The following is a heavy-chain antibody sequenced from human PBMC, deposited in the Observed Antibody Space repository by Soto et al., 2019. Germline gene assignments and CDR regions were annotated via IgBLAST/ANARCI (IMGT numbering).Heavy chain of an antibody. J-gene: IGHJ5*02. V-gene: IGHV3-23*01. CDR2: ISGSGGST. CDR3: AKTTYYDILTGYSEVSWFDP. CDR1: GFSFSSYA. D-gene: IGHD3-9*01. Sequence: PGGSLRISCAASGFSFSSYAMSWVRQAPGKGLEWVSAISGSGGSTYYADSVKGRFTIPRDNSKNTLYLQMNSLRAEDTAVYYCAKTTYYDILTGYSEVSWFDPWGQGTLVTGSS.